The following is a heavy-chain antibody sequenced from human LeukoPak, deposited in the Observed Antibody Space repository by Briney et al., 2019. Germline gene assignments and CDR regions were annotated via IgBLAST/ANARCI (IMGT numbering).Heavy chain of an antibody. CDR2: IKQDGTEK. Sequence: GGSLRLSCAASGFTFSSYAMSWVRQAPGKGLEWVANIKQDGTEKYYVDSVKGRFTISRDNAKNSLYLQMNSLRAEDTAVYYCLTEYSDYWGQGTLVTVSS. CDR3: LTEYSDY. V-gene: IGHV3-7*01. CDR1: GFTFSSYA. J-gene: IGHJ4*02.